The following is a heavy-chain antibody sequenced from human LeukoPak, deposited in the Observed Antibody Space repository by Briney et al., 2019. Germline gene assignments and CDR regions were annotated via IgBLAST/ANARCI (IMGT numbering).Heavy chain of an antibody. Sequence: SETLSLTCSVSGGSIGDWYWSWIRQPPGKGLEWIGYVYYTGKTNYSPSLQSRVTISVDTSMNQFSLKLSSVTAADTAVYYCARQNRHLADFPYGGQEPLVTV. J-gene: IGHJ4*02. D-gene: IGHD1-14*01. V-gene: IGHV4-59*08. CDR2: VYYTGKT. CDR1: GGSIGDWY. CDR3: ARQNRHLADFPY.